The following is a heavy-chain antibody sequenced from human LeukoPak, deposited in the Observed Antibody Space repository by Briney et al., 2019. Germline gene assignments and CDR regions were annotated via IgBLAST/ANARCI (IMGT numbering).Heavy chain of an antibody. Sequence: PSETLSLTCSVSGDSLSSSTFYGGWIHQPPGKGLEWIGSFYYGGSTYYNPSLKSRVNISVDTSRTQFSLKLSSMTAADTAVYYCASRNKIPPAFNYYDSWGQGTMVTVSS. CDR2: FYYGGST. D-gene: IGHD2-2*02. CDR3: ASRNKIPPAFNYYDS. CDR1: GDSLSSSTFY. J-gene: IGHJ4*02. V-gene: IGHV4-39*01.